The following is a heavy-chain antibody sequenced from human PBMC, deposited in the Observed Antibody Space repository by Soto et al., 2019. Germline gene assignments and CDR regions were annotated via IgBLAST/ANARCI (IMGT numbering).Heavy chain of an antibody. CDR3: AEDRQWMLPYHFDY. D-gene: IGHD6-19*01. CDR1: GFTFTGYA. CDR2: ISGSGGST. J-gene: IGHJ4*02. V-gene: IGHV3-23*01. Sequence: RLSCAASGFTFTGYAMGWVRQAPGKGLELVSSISGSGGSTYYADSVKGRFTISRDNSKNTLYLQMNSLRAEDTAVYYCAEDRQWMLPYHFDYWGQGTLVTVSS.